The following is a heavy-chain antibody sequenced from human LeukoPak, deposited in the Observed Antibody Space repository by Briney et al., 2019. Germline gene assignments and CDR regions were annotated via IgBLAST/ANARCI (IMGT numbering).Heavy chain of an antibody. D-gene: IGHD1-26*01. Sequence: ASVKVSCKASGYTFTSYAMHWVRQAPGQRLEWMGWINAGNGNTKYSQKFQGRVTITRDTSASTAYMELSSLRSEDTAVYYCARDHDGGSYFDYWGQGTLVTVSS. CDR1: GYTFTSYA. J-gene: IGHJ4*02. V-gene: IGHV1-3*01. CDR3: ARDHDGGSYFDY. CDR2: INAGNGNT.